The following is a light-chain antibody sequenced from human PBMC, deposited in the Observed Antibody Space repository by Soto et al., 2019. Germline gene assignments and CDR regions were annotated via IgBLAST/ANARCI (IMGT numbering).Light chain of an antibody. Sequence: QPVLTQSPSASASLGASVKLTCTLSSGHSSYAIAWHQQQPEKGPRYLMKLNSDGSHSKGDGIPDRFSGSSSGAERYLTISRLQSEDEADYYCQTWVTGMEVFGGGTKVTVL. V-gene: IGLV4-69*01. CDR3: QTWVTGMEV. CDR1: SGHSSYA. CDR2: LNSDGSH. J-gene: IGLJ2*01.